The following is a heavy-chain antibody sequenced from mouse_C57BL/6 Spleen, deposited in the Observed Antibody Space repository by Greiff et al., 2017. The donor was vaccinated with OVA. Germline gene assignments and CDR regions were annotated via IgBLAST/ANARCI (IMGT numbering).Heavy chain of an antibody. CDR2: IYPGSGST. D-gene: IGHD2-5*01. Sequence: QVQLKQSGAELVKPGASVTMSCKASGYTFTSYWITWVKQRPGQGLEWIGDIYPGSGSTNYNEKFKSKATLTVDTSSSTAYMQLSSLTSEVSAVYYCAREGSNSVAYWGQGTLVTVSA. J-gene: IGHJ3*01. CDR3: AREGSNSVAY. CDR1: GYTFTSYW. V-gene: IGHV1-55*01.